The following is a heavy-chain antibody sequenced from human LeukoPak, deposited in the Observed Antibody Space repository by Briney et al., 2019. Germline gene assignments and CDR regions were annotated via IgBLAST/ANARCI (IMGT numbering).Heavy chain of an antibody. D-gene: IGHD3-3*01. CDR1: GYTFTSYG. V-gene: IGHV1-69*05. CDR3: AREVTIFGVVTGNWFDP. J-gene: IGHJ5*02. CDR2: IIPIFGTA. Sequence: GASVKVSCKASGYTFTSYGISWVRQAPGQGLEWMGGIIPIFGTANYAQKFQGRVTITTDESTSTAYMELSSLRSEDTAVYYCAREVTIFGVVTGNWFDPWGQGTLVTVSS.